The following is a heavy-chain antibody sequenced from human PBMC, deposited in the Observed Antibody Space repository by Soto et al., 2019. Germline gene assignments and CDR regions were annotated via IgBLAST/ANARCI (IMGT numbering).Heavy chain of an antibody. Sequence: QVQLVQSGAEVKKPGSSVKVSCKASGGTFSSYTINWVRQAPGQGLEWMGMIIPILGIANYAQKFQDRVTITADKSTSPAHRELSSLSSEDTAVYCCARGRGGRGDSWGQGALVTVSS. CDR3: ARGRGGRGDS. J-gene: IGHJ4*02. CDR2: IIPILGIA. V-gene: IGHV1-69*02. D-gene: IGHD2-15*01. CDR1: GGTFSSYT.